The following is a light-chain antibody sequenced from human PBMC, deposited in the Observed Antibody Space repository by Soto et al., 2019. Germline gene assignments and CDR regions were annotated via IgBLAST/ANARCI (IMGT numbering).Light chain of an antibody. CDR1: QSVSTW. J-gene: IGKJ4*01. CDR2: KAS. V-gene: IGKV1-5*03. Sequence: GDRVTITCRASQSVSTWLAWYQQKPGKAPKLLIHKASTLENGVPSRFSGSGSGTDFTLTISSLQPDXXXXXXXXXXXXYPVXFGGGTKVEIK. CDR3: XXXXXYPVX.